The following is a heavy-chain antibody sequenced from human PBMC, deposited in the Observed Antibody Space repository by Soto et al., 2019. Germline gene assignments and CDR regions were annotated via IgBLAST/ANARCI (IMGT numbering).Heavy chain of an antibody. CDR3: AREGSGYNF. Sequence: ASVKVSCKASGGSFSNFGISWVRQAPGQGLEWMGGIVPVCGRPNYAQRFRGRLTITADESTSTGYVELISLRSDDTAVYYCAREGSGYNFWGQGTQVTVSS. D-gene: IGHD5-12*01. CDR1: GGSFSNFG. J-gene: IGHJ4*02. V-gene: IGHV1-69*13. CDR2: IVPVCGRP.